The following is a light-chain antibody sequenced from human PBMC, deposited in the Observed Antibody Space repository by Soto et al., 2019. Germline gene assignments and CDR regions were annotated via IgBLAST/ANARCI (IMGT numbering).Light chain of an antibody. CDR2: AAS. V-gene: IGKV1-39*01. CDR3: QQSYNTPQYT. J-gene: IGKJ2*01. Sequence: DIQMTQSPSSLSASVGDRVTITCRASQTISSYLNWYQQKPGKAPKLLIYAASSLQSGVPSRFSGSGSGIDFTLTISSLQPEDFAIYYCQQSYNTPQYTVGQGTKVDSK. CDR1: QTISSY.